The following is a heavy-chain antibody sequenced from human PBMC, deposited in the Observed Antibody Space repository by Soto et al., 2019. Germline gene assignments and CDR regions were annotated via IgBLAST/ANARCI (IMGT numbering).Heavy chain of an antibody. D-gene: IGHD4-17*01. J-gene: IGHJ4*02. CDR3: ARDLNYGPFDY. CDR2: ISSSSSTI. V-gene: IGHV3-48*01. Sequence: EVQLVQSGGGLLQPGGSLRLSCAASGFTFSSYSMNWVRQAPGKGLEWVSYISSSSSTIYYADSVKGRFTISRDNAKNSLYLQMNSLRAEDTAVYYCARDLNYGPFDYWGQGTLVTVSS. CDR1: GFTFSSYS.